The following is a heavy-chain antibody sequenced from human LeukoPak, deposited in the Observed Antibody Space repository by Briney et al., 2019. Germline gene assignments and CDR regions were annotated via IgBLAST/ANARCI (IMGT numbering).Heavy chain of an antibody. V-gene: IGHV3-30*03. CDR2: ISYDGSNK. J-gene: IGHJ4*02. CDR1: GFTFSSYG. CDR3: ATSSGGYCSGGGCYLLAPYNY. Sequence: GGSLRLSCAAPGFTFSSYGMHWVRQAPGKGLEWVAVISYDGSNKYYADSVKGRFTISRDNSKNTPYLQMNSLRAEDTAVYYCATSSGGYCSGGGCYLLAPYNYWGQGTLVTVSS. D-gene: IGHD2-15*01.